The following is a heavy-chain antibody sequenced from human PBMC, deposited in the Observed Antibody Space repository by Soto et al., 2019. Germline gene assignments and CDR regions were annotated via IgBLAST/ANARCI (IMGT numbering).Heavy chain of an antibody. CDR3: TTERVLWSGYYNWFDP. V-gene: IGHV3-30*03. CDR1: GFTFSSYG. Sequence: PGGSLSLSCAASGFTFSSYGMHWVRQAPGKGLEWVAVISYDGSNKYYADSVKGRFTISRDNSKNTLYLQMNSLKTEDTAVYYCTTERVLWSGYYNWFDPWGQGTLVTVSS. J-gene: IGHJ5*02. D-gene: IGHD3-3*01. CDR2: ISYDGSNK.